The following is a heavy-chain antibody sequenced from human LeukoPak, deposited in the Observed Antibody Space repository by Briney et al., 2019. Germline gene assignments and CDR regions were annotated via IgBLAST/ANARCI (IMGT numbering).Heavy chain of an antibody. V-gene: IGHV4-39*07. CDR1: GGSISSSSYY. J-gene: IGHJ4*02. CDR2: IYYSGST. D-gene: IGHD3-10*01. CDR3: ARESPMVLRPPCYFDY. Sequence: PSETLSLTCTVSGGSISSSSYYWGWIRQPPGKGLEWIGSIYYSGSTYYNPSLKSRVTISVDTSKNQFSLKLSSVTAADTAVYYCARESPMVLRPPCYFDYWGQGTLVTVSS.